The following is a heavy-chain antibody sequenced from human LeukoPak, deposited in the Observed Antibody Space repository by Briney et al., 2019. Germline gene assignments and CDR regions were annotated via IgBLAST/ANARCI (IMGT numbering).Heavy chain of an antibody. CDR3: ARRGIAARLLYYFDY. CDR1: GGSISSSSYY. Sequence: PRETLSLTCTVSGGSISSSSYYWGWIRQPPGKGLEWIGSIYYSGSTYYNPSLKSRVTISVDTSKNQFSLKLSSVTAADTAVYYCARRGIAARLLYYFDYWGLGTLVTVSS. CDR2: IYYSGST. J-gene: IGHJ4*02. V-gene: IGHV4-39*01. D-gene: IGHD6-6*01.